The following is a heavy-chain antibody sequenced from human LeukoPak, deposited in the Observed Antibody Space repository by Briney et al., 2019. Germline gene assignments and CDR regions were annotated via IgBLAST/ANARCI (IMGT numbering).Heavy chain of an antibody. CDR2: FDPEDGET. V-gene: IGHV1-24*01. CDR3: ATVSIVRGVFDY. Sequence: ASVKVSCKVSGYTLTELSMHWVRQAPGKGLEWMGGFDPEDGETIYAQKFQGRVTMTEDTSTDTAYMELSSLRSEDTAVYYCATVSIVRGVFDYWGQGTLVTVSS. CDR1: GYTLTELS. D-gene: IGHD3-10*01. J-gene: IGHJ4*02.